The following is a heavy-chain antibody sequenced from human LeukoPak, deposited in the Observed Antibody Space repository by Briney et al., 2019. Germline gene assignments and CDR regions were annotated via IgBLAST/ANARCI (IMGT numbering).Heavy chain of an antibody. CDR2: ISGSGGTT. V-gene: IGHV3-23*01. CDR1: GFTFSSYA. J-gene: IGHJ4*02. Sequence: GGSLRLSCIASGFTFSSYAVTWVRQAPGKGLEWVSSISGSGGTTYYADSVKGRFTISRDNTKNTLYLQRSSLRVEDTAVYYCAKGLHGSTSYGVDYWGQGTLVTVSS. D-gene: IGHD6-13*01. CDR3: AKGLHGSTSYGVDY.